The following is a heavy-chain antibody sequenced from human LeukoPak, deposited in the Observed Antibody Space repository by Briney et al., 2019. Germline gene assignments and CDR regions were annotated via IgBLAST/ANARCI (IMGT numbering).Heavy chain of an antibody. CDR3: ARGTVCGSGGKCSGSWYYDY. D-gene: IGHD6-13*01. Sequence: ASVKVSCKASGYTFTSYDINWVRQATGQGLEWMGWMNPNSGNTGYAQKFQGRVAMTRNTSISTAYMELSSLRSEDTAVYYCARGTVCGSGGKCSGSWYYDYWGQGTLVTVSS. CDR1: GYTFTSYD. CDR2: MNPNSGNT. J-gene: IGHJ4*02. V-gene: IGHV1-8*01.